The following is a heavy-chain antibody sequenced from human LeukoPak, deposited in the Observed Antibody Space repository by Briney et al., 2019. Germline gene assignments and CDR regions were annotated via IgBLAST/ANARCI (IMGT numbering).Heavy chain of an antibody. CDR1: GGSISSYY. CDR2: IYYSGST. J-gene: IGHJ4*02. D-gene: IGHD3-16*02. CDR3: ARSYYDYVWGSYRPYYFDY. Sequence: SETLSLTCTVSGGSISSYYWSWIRQPPPKGLQWIGYIYYSGSTNYNPSLKSRVTISVDTSKNQFSLKLSSVTAADTAVYYCARSYYDYVWGSYRPYYFDYWGQGTLVTVSS. V-gene: IGHV4-59*08.